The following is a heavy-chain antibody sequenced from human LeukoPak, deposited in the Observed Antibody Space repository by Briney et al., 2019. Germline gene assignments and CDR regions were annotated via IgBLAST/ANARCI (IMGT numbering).Heavy chain of an antibody. CDR2: ISSSSSYI. CDR3: ARQSITMTQYYFDY. CDR1: GFTFSSYS. Sequence: SGGSLRLSCAASGFTFSSYSMNWVRQAPGTGLEWVSSISSSSSYIYYADSVKGRFTISRDNAKNSLYLQMNSLRAEDTAVYYCARQSITMTQYYFDYWGQGTLVTVSS. D-gene: IGHD3-22*01. V-gene: IGHV3-21*01. J-gene: IGHJ4*02.